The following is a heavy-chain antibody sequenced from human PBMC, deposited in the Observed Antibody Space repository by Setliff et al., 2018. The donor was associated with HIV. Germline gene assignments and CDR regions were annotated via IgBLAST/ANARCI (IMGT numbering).Heavy chain of an antibody. D-gene: IGHD5-18*01. CDR3: TRLRGYSYGLASYYYYYMDV. CDR2: IKSKSDGETT. V-gene: IGHV3-15*01. CDR1: GFSFGDAW. Sequence: GGSLRLSCAASGFSFGDAWMTWVRQAPGKGLEWVGRIKSKSDGETTDYAALVEGRLTISRDDSKSIAYLQINSLKTEDAAVYYCTRLRGYSYGLASYYYYYMDVWGKGTTVTVSS. J-gene: IGHJ6*03.